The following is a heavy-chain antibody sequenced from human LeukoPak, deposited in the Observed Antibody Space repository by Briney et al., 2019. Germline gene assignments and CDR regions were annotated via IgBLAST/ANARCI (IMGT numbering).Heavy chain of an antibody. CDR1: GFTFSSYS. D-gene: IGHD4-17*01. CDR2: ISSSSSSYI. V-gene: IGHV3-21*01. Sequence: GGSLRLSCAASGFTFSSYSMNWVRQAPGKGLEWVSSISSSSSSYIYYADSVKGRFTISRDNAKNSLYLQMNSLRDEDTAVYYCARLMTTVTTYVYWGQGTLVTVSS. J-gene: IGHJ4*02. CDR3: ARLMTTVTTYVY.